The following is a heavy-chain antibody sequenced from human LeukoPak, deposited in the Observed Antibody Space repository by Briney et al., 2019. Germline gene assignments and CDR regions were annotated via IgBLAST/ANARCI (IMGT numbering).Heavy chain of an antibody. CDR1: GFTFSSYD. CDR3: ARELITGDDAFDV. V-gene: IGHV3-13*01. D-gene: IGHD7-27*01. Sequence: GGSLRLSCAASGFTFSSYDIHWVRQATGKGLEWVSGIGTAGEIYYPGSVKGRFTISRENAKNSLYLQMNSLRAGDTAVYYCARELITGDDAFDVWGQGTMVTVSS. J-gene: IGHJ3*01. CDR2: IGTAGEI.